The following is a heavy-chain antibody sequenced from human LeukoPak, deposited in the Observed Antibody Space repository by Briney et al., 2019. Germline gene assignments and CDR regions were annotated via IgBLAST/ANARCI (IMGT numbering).Heavy chain of an antibody. Sequence: GASLRLSCAASGFTFSNYAMSWVRQAPGKGLEWVSAITGSGGNTYYANSVKGRFTISRDNSKNTMFLQMNSLRAEDTAVYYCAKWGDYDVLTGYYVSDYWGQGTLVTVSS. J-gene: IGHJ4*02. CDR1: GFTFSNYA. V-gene: IGHV3-23*01. CDR3: AKWGDYDVLTGYYVSDY. D-gene: IGHD3-9*01. CDR2: ITGSGGNT.